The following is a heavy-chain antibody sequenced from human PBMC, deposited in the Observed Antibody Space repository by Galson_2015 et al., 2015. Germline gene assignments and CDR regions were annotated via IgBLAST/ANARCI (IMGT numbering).Heavy chain of an antibody. CDR2: IRSSSSTI. J-gene: IGHJ4*02. Sequence: SLRLSCAASGFTFSTYRMSWVRQAPGKGLEWVSYIRSSSSTIYYADSVKGRFTISRDNAKNSLYLQMNSLRAEDTAVYFCAREKVDSSMGIDYWVRGRMVTVSS. V-gene: IGHV3-48*01. D-gene: IGHD5-18*01. CDR3: AREKVDSSMGIDY. CDR1: GFTFSTYR.